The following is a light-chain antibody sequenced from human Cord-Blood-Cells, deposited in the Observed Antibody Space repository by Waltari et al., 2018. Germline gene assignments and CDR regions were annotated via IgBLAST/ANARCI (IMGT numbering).Light chain of an antibody. CDR2: GAS. V-gene: IGKV3-20*01. CDR3: QQYGSSRLT. CDR1: QRVSSNY. J-gene: IGKJ4*01. Sequence: EIVLTHSPGTLSLSPGERDTLSCRASQRVSSNYLAWYQQKPGTAPRLLIDGASSRATSIPDRFSGSGSGTDLTLTSSRLEAEDVAVYYYQQYGSSRLTFGGGTKVEIK.